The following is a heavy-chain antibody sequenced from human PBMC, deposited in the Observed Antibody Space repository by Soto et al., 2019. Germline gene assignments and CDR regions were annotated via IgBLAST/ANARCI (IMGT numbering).Heavy chain of an antibody. CDR3: SRGILV. CDR1: GGSMNSGGYC. CDR2: ISYGGTT. Sequence: QVQLQESGPGRVKPSQTLSLTGTVSGGSMNSGGYCWSWTRQHPGEGLEWIGCISYGGTTSYNPSLKSRVIISVDTSKNQFSLKLTSVTAADTAVYYCSRGILVWGQGTLITVSS. J-gene: IGHJ4*02. V-gene: IGHV4-31*03. D-gene: IGHD2-15*01.